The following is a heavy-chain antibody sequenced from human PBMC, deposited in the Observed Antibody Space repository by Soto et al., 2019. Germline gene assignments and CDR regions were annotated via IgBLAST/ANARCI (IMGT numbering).Heavy chain of an antibody. J-gene: IGHJ4*02. CDR2: IFSNDET. D-gene: IGHD2-21*01. Sequence: QVTLKESGPVLVKPTETLTLTCTVSGFSLSNARMGVSWIRQPPGKALEWLAHIFSNDETAYSTSLKTRLTNAKDTSKSQVVLTMGNMDTVDTATYYCARTVARMNLDYWGQGTLVTLSS. V-gene: IGHV2-26*01. CDR1: GFSLSNARMG. CDR3: ARTVARMNLDY.